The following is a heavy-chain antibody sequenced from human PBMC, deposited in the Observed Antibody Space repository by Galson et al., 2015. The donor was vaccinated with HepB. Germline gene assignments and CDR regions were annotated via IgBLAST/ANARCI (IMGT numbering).Heavy chain of an antibody. CDR3: ARVSAVAGSDYYSYMDV. CDR1: GFTFSSYT. CDR2: ISSSSSTI. Sequence: SLRLSCAASGFTFSSYTMNWVRQAPGKGLEWVSYISSSSSTIYYADSVKGRFTISRDNAKNSLYLQMNSLRDEDTAVYYCARVSAVAGSDYYSYMDVWGKGTPVTVSS. V-gene: IGHV3-48*02. J-gene: IGHJ6*03. D-gene: IGHD6-19*01.